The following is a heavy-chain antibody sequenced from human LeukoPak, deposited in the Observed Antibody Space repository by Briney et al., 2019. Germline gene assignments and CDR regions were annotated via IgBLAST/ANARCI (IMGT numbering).Heavy chain of an antibody. CDR1: RFTFSRYT. J-gene: IGHJ3*02. CDR2: ISSSSSYI. V-gene: IGHV3-21*01. CDR3: ARGRAGYYDSSGYYLLGAFDI. Sequence: GGSLRLSCAVSRFTFSRYTMNWVRQAPGKGLEWVSSISSSSSYIYYADSVKGRFTISRDNAKNSVYLQMNSLRAEDTAVYYCARGRAGYYDSSGYYLLGAFDIWGQGTMVTVSS. D-gene: IGHD3-22*01.